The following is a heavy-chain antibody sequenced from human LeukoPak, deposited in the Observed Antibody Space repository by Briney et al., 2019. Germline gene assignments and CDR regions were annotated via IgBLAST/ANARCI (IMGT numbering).Heavy chain of an antibody. CDR1: GFTFSSYG. D-gene: IGHD3-3*01. CDR2: IRYDGSNK. J-gene: IGHJ4*02. V-gene: IGHV3-30*02. Sequence: SGGSRRLSCAASGFTFSSYGMHWVRQAPGKGLEWVAFIRYDGSNKYYADSVKGRFTISRDNSKNTLYLQMNSLRAEDTAVYYCAKDQRFLEWLFLFDYWGQGTLVTVSS. CDR3: AKDQRFLEWLFLFDY.